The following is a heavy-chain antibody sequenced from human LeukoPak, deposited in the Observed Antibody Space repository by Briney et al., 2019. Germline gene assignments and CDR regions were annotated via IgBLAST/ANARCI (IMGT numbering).Heavy chain of an antibody. Sequence: PGGSLRLSCAASGFTFSSYWMSWVRQAPGKGLEWVANIKQDGSEKYYVDSVKGRFTISRDNAKNSLYLQMNSLSAEDTAVYYCAREYCSGGSCYSSLDAFDIWGQGTMVTVSS. J-gene: IGHJ3*02. V-gene: IGHV3-7*01. CDR3: AREYCSGGSCYSSLDAFDI. D-gene: IGHD2-15*01. CDR1: GFTFSSYW. CDR2: IKQDGSEK.